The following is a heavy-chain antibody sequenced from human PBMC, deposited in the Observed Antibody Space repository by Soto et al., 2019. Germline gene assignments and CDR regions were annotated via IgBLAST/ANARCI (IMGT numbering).Heavy chain of an antibody. J-gene: IGHJ6*01. D-gene: IGHD1-26*01. Sequence: ASGYTFTGYYMHWVRQAPVKVLEWVAVISYDGSNKYYADSVKGRFTISRDNSKNTLYLKMNSLRAEDTAVYYCARDLESGSYQYHYYYYGMEFWGQGTTVTVSS. V-gene: IGHV3-30-3*01. CDR2: ISYDGSNK. CDR3: ARDLESGSYQYHYYYYGMEF. CDR1: GYTFTGYY.